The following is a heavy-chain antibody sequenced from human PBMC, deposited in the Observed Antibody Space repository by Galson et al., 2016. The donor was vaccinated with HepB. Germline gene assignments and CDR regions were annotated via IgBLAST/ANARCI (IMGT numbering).Heavy chain of an antibody. CDR3: VHRVPTIYSGFDF. CDR1: GFSLSTSGVG. V-gene: IGHV2-5*01. Sequence: PALVKPTQPLTLTCTFSGFSLSTSGVGVRWIRQPPGKALEWLALIYWNDYTRYSPSLESRLTITNDTSKNQVVLTMTNMDPMDTATYYCVHRVPTIYSGFDFWGQGTLGAVSS. CDR2: IYWNDYT. D-gene: IGHD5-12*01. J-gene: IGHJ4*02.